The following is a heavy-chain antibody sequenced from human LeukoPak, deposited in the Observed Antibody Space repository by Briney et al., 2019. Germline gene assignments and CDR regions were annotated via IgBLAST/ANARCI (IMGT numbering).Heavy chain of an antibody. CDR3: ARGPTYYDFWSGRLFDY. Sequence: PSETLSLTCAVYGGSFSGYYWSWIRQPPGKGLEGIWEINHSGSTNYNPSLKSRVTISVDTSKNQFSLKLSSVTAADTAVYYCARGPTYYDFWSGRLFDYWGQGTLVTVSS. J-gene: IGHJ4*02. CDR2: INHSGST. D-gene: IGHD3-3*01. V-gene: IGHV4-34*01. CDR1: GGSFSGYY.